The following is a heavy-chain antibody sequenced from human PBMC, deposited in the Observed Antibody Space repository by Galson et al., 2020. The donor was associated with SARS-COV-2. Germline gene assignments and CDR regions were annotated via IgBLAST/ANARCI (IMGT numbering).Heavy chain of an antibody. J-gene: IGHJ5*02. V-gene: IGHV4-31*03. CDR1: GASVNTGGFY. D-gene: IGHD5-18*01. CDR2: MSNTGTR. Sequence: SQTLSLTCTVSGASVNTGGFYWTWIRQLPGKGLEWPGYMSNTGTRYIPLTLRSRLSLEMDTSKNQFSLILNSVTTADTAQHFPGRYRVMRRVAIHTVAIDAWGQGSLVTVTS. CDR3: GRYRVMRRVAIHTVAIDA.